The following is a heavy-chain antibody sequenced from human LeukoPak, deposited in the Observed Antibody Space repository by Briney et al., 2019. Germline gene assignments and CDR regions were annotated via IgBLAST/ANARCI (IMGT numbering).Heavy chain of an antibody. J-gene: IGHJ5*02. Sequence: TGGSLRLSCAASGFTFNSYSMNWFRQAPGKGLEWIGSINYSGSTYYNPSLKSRVTIFVDTSKNQFSLKLRSVTAADTAVYYCARHRTRLNWFDPWGQGTLVTVSS. V-gene: IGHV4-39*01. D-gene: IGHD1-1*01. CDR2: INYSGST. CDR1: GFTFNSYSMN. CDR3: ARHRTRLNWFDP.